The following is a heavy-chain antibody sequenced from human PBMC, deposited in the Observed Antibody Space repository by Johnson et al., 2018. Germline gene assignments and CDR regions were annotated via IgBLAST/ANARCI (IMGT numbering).Heavy chain of an antibody. CDR2: VYPGDSDT. V-gene: IGHV5-51*03. J-gene: IGHJ6*03. Sequence: VQLVQSGPEVKKPGESLKISCKGSGYRFTTYWIGWVRQMPGKGLEWMGIVYPGDSDTRYSPSFQGQVTISADKSISTAYLQWSSLKASDTAIDYCARFPAGFAPEGYYYYYMEVWGKGTTVTVSS. CDR1: GYRFTTYW. CDR3: ARFPAGFAPEGYYYYYMEV.